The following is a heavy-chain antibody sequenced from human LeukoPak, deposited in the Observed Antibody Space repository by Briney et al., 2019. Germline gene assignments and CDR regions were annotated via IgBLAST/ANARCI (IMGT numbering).Heavy chain of an antibody. Sequence: PSETLSLTCTVSGGSISSYYWSWIRQPPGKGLEWIGYIYYSGSTNYNPSLKSRVTISVDTSKNQFSLKLSSVTAADTAVYYCARGRITIFGVVSGPFDPWGQGTLVTVSS. V-gene: IGHV4-59*01. D-gene: IGHD3-3*01. CDR3: ARGRITIFGVVSGPFDP. CDR2: IYYSGST. J-gene: IGHJ5*02. CDR1: GGSISSYY.